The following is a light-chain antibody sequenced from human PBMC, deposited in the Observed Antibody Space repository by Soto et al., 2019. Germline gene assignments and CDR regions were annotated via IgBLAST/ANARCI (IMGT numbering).Light chain of an antibody. Sequence: EIVLTQSPGTLSLSPGERATLSCRASQSVSNYLAWYQQKPGQAPRLLIYGASTRATGIPDRFSGTGSGTDFTLTISRLEPEDFAVYYCQQFGNSPITFGQGTRLEIK. CDR1: QSVSNY. V-gene: IGKV3-20*01. CDR3: QQFGNSPIT. J-gene: IGKJ5*01. CDR2: GAS.